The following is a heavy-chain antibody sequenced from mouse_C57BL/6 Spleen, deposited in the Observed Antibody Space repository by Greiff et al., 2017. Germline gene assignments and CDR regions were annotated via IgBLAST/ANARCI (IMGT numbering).Heavy chain of an antibody. V-gene: IGHV2-2*01. Sequence: QVHVKQSGPGLVQPSQSLSITCTVSGFSLTSYGVHWVRQSPGKGLEWLGVIWSGGSTDYNAAFISRLSISKDNSKSQVFFKMNSLQADDTAIYYCARMEDSSGYGFAYWGQGTLVTVSA. CDR3: ARMEDSSGYGFAY. J-gene: IGHJ3*01. CDR1: GFSLTSYG. D-gene: IGHD3-2*02. CDR2: IWSGGST.